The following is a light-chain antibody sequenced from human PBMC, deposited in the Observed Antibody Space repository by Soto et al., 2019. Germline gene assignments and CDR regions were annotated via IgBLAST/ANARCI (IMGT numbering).Light chain of an antibody. Sequence: QSALTQPPSASGSPGQSVTISCTGTSSDVGGYNFDSWYQQHPGKAPKLMIYEVSKRPSGVPDRFSGSKSGNTASLTVSGLQAEDEADYYCSSYAVTSLVFGTGTKLTVL. J-gene: IGLJ1*01. CDR1: SSDVGGYNF. CDR2: EVS. CDR3: SSYAVTSLV. V-gene: IGLV2-8*01.